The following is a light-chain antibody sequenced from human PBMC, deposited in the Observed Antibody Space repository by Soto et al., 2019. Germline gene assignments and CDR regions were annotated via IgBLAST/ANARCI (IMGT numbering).Light chain of an antibody. CDR2: KAS. J-gene: IGKJ3*01. V-gene: IGKV1-5*03. Sequence: DIQMTQSPSTLSASVGDRVTITCRASQSISSWLAWYQQKPGKAPKLLIYKASSLESGVPSRFSGSVSGTEFTLTISSLQPDDFATYYCQQYNSYSLFTFGPGTKVDIK. CDR3: QQYNSYSLFT. CDR1: QSISSW.